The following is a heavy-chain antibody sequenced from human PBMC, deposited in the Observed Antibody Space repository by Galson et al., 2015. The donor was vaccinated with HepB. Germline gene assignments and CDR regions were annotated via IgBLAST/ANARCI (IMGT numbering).Heavy chain of an antibody. Sequence: SDTRYSPSFQGQVTMSIDKSISTAYLHWSSLKASDTAIYYCARNGYCSDGACYGFDFWGQGTLVTVSS. J-gene: IGHJ4*02. V-gene: IGHV5-51*01. D-gene: IGHD2-15*01. CDR2: SDT. CDR3: ARNGYCSDGACYGFDF.